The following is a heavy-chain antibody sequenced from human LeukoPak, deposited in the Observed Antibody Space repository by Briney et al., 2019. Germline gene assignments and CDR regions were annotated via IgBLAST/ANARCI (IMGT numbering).Heavy chain of an antibody. CDR1: GFTFSSYV. V-gene: IGHV3-23*01. Sequence: GGSLRLSCAASGFTFSSYVMSWVRQAPGKGLEWVSAISGSGGNTYYADSVKGRFTISRDNSKNTLYLQMNSLRAEDTAVYYCANPRGNYGAYAIDIWGQGTMVTVSS. J-gene: IGHJ3*02. D-gene: IGHD4-17*01. CDR3: ANPRGNYGAYAIDI. CDR2: ISGSGGNT.